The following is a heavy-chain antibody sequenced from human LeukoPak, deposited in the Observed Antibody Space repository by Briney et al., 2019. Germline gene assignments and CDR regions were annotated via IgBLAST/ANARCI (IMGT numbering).Heavy chain of an antibody. J-gene: IGHJ5*02. V-gene: IGHV3-23*01. CDR1: IYTYSIYD. Sequence: GGPLTLFCAVSIYTYSIYDKSGVRHAPGEGLVCVSSISRCGGSTYYADCVKCRFTISIHNSKNTLYLQMNSLRAEDTAVYYCASGPAITSHNGFDPWGQGTLVTVSS. CDR3: ASGPAITSHNGFDP. D-gene: IGHD3-16*01. CDR2: ISRCGGST.